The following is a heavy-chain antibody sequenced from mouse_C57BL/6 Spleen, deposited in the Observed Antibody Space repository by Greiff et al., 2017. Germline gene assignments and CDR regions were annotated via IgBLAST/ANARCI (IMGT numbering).Heavy chain of an antibody. CDR1: GYAFSSSW. J-gene: IGHJ1*03. D-gene: IGHD2-3*01. CDR3: ARDIYDGYYWYFDV. CDR2: IYPGDGDT. V-gene: IGHV1-82*01. Sequence: QVQLQQSGPELVKPGASVKISCKASGYAFSSSWMNWVKQRPGKGLEWIGRIYPGDGDTNYNGKFKGKATLTADKSSSTAYMQLSSLTSEDSAVYFCARDIYDGYYWYFDVWGTGTTVTVSS.